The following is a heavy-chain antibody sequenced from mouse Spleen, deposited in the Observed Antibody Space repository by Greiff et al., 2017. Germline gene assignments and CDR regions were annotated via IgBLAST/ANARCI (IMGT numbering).Heavy chain of an antibody. V-gene: IGHV5-17*01. D-gene: IGHD3-3*01. CDR1: GFTFSDYG. CDR3: ATGGREAWFAY. Sequence: EVKLVESGGGLVKPGGSLKLSCAASGFTFSDYGMHWVRQAPEKGLEWVAYISSGSSTIYYADTVKGRFTISRDNAKNTLFLQMTSLRSEDTAMYYCATGGREAWFAYWGQGTLVTVSA. J-gene: IGHJ3*01. CDR2: ISSGSSTI.